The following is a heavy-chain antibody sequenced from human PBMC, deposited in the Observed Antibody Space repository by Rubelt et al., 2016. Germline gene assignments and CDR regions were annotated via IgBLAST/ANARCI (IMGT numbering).Heavy chain of an antibody. CDR3: ARGRWCHAFDI. V-gene: IGHV4-34*01. Sequence: QVQLQQWGAGLLKPSETLSLTCAVYGGSFSGYYWSWIRQPPGKGLEWIGEINHSGSTNYNPSLKSRVTISVDTSKNQFSLKLSSVTAADTAVYYCARGRWCHAFDIWGQGTMVTVSS. D-gene: IGHD2-8*02. CDR1: GGSFSGYY. J-gene: IGHJ3*02. CDR2: INHSGST.